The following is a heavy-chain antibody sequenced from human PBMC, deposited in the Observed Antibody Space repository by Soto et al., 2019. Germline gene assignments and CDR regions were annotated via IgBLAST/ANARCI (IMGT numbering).Heavy chain of an antibody. CDR1: GYTLTGDY. V-gene: IGHV1-2*02. CDR3: ARVHVFCSSTSCYTDGMDV. J-gene: IGHJ6*02. D-gene: IGHD2-2*02. Sequence: GASVKVSCKASGYTLTGDYMHWVRLVPWMGWINPKSGGTNYAQKFQGRVTMTGDTSISTAYMELSSLRSEDTAMYYCARVHVFCSSTSCYTDGMDVWGQGTTVTVSS. CDR2: INPKSGGT.